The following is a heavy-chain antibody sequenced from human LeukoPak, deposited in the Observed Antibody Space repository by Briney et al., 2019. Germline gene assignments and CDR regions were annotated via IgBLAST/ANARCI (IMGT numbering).Heavy chain of an antibody. J-gene: IGHJ4*02. Sequence: GGSLRLSCAASGFTFSNYWMHWVRQAPGKGLVWVSRINSDGSTTSYADSVKGRFTISRDNAKNTLYLQMNSLRAEDTAVYYCARTAAAAVYYFDYWGQGTLVTVSS. V-gene: IGHV3-74*01. CDR2: INSDGSTT. D-gene: IGHD6-13*01. CDR1: GFTFSNYW. CDR3: ARTAAAAVYYFDY.